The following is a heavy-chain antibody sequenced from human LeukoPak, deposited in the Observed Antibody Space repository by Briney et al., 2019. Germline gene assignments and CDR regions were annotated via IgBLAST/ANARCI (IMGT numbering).Heavy chain of an antibody. Sequence: SETLSLTCTVSGGSISSYYWSWIRQPPGKGLEWIGYIYYSGSTNYNPSLKSRVTISVDTSKNQFSLELSSVTAADTAVYYCARGAMIQPLDYWGQGTLVTVSS. V-gene: IGHV4-59*01. CDR3: ARGAMIQPLDY. CDR2: IYYSGST. J-gene: IGHJ4*02. D-gene: IGHD3-22*01. CDR1: GGSISSYY.